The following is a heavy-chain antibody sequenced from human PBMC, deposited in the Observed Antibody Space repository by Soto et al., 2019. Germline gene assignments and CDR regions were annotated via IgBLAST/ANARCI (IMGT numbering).Heavy chain of an antibody. CDR1: GFTFSSYA. Sequence: EVQLLESGGGLVQPGGSLRLSCAASGFTFSSYAMNWVRQGPGKGLEWVSVISGSGGSTYYADSEKGRFTISRDNSKNTLYLQMNSLRAEDTAVYYCASRSSGWYFDYWGQGTLVTVSS. V-gene: IGHV3-23*01. J-gene: IGHJ4*02. D-gene: IGHD6-19*01. CDR3: ASRSSGWYFDY. CDR2: ISGSGGST.